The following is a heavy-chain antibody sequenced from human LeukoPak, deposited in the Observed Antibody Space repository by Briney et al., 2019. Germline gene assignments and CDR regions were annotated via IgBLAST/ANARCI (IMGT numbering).Heavy chain of an antibody. J-gene: IGHJ4*02. V-gene: IGHV3-53*01. CDR2: IYSGGST. CDR1: GFTVSSNY. CDR3: ARVGYDILTGYSWAFDY. D-gene: IGHD3-9*01. Sequence: GGSLRLSCAASGFTVSSNYMSWVRQAPGQGLEWVSVIYSGGSTYYADSVKGRFTISRDNSKNTLSLQMNSLRAEDTAVYYCARVGYDILTGYSWAFDYWGQGTLVTVSS.